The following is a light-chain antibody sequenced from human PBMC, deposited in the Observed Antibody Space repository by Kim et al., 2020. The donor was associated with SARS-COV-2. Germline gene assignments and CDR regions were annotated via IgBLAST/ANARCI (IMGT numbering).Light chain of an antibody. V-gene: IGLV3-21*01. CDR2: YDR. Sequence: PGQTARTTLGGNNIRGNSVNWSQHQPGQAPVLVMYYDRARPSGIPERFSGSKSANTATLTISRVEAGDEADYYCQVWVTDTDHYVFGTGTKVTVL. CDR1: NIRGNS. J-gene: IGLJ1*01. CDR3: QVWVTDTDHYV.